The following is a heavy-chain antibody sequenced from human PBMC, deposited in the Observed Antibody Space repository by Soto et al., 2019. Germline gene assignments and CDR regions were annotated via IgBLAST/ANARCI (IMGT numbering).Heavy chain of an antibody. D-gene: IGHD3-22*01. CDR2: IYSGGST. V-gene: IGHV3-66*01. Sequence: PGGSLRLSCAASGFTVSSNYMSWVRQAPGKGLEWVSVIYSGGSTYYADSVKGRFTISRDNSKNTLYLQMNSLRAEDTAVYYCAASTYYYDSSGYYSFPYYFDYWGQGTLVTVSS. CDR3: AASTYYYDSSGYYSFPYYFDY. J-gene: IGHJ4*02. CDR1: GFTVSSNY.